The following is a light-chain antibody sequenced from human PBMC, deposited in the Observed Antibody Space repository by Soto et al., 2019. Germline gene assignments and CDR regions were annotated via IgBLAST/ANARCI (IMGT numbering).Light chain of an antibody. CDR1: SGQSNYA. CDR3: QTGGTGVV. J-gene: IGLJ2*01. Sequence: QPVLTQSPSASASLGASVKLTCTLSSGQSNYAIAWHQQQPEKGPRYLMKLNSDGSHSKGDGIPDRFSGSSSGAERYLTISSLQSEDEADYYCQTGGTGVVFGGGTKLTVL. CDR2: LNSDGSH. V-gene: IGLV4-69*01.